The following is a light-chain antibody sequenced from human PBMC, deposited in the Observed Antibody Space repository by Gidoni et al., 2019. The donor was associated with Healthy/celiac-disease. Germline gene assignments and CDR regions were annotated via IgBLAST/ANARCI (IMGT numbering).Light chain of an antibody. Sequence: DIQMTQSPSSLSASVGDRVTITCQASQDISNYLNWYQQKPGKAPKLLIYDASNLETGVPSRFSGSGSGTDFTFTISSLQPEDIATYYCQQYDNLPYTFXXXTKLESK. CDR3: QQYDNLPYT. CDR2: DAS. CDR1: QDISNY. V-gene: IGKV1-33*01. J-gene: IGKJ2*01.